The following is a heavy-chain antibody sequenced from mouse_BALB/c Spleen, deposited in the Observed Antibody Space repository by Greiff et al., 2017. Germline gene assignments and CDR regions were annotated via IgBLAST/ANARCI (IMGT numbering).Heavy chain of an antibody. CDR2: IWAGGST. CDR3: AREKYGNYGLAY. D-gene: IGHD2-10*02. Sequence: VKLVESGPGLVAPSQSLSITCTVSGFSLTSYGVHWVRQPPGKGLEWLGVIWAGGSTNYNSALMSRLSISKDNSKSQVFLKMNSLQTDDTAMYYCAREKYGNYGLAYWGQGTLVTVSA. CDR1: GFSLTSYG. J-gene: IGHJ3*01. V-gene: IGHV2-9*02.